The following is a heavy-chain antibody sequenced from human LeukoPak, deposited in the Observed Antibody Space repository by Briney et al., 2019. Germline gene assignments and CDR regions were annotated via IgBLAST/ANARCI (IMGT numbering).Heavy chain of an antibody. V-gene: IGHV4-34*01. CDR2: ISHSGST. Sequence: PSETLSLTCAVYGGSFTSYYWSCIRQPPGKGLEWIGEISHSGSTNYNPSLKSRVTMSVDTSKNQFSLRLSSVTAAYTAIYYCARERNRRATFYQSPLDYWGQGTLVTVSA. CDR3: ARERNRRATFYQSPLDY. D-gene: IGHD1/OR15-1a*01. CDR1: GGSFTSYY. J-gene: IGHJ4*02.